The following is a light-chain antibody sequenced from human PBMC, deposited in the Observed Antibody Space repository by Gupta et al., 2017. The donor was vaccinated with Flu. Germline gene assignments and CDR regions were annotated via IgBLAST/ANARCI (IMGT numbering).Light chain of an antibody. CDR2: WAS. Sequence: VSLGERATINCKSSQSVLYSSNNKNYLAWYQQKPGQPPKLLIYWASTRESGVPDRFSGSGSGTDFTLTISSLQAEDVAVYYCQQYYSTPTFGPGTKVDIK. CDR1: QSVLYSSNNKNY. CDR3: QQYYSTPT. V-gene: IGKV4-1*01. J-gene: IGKJ3*01.